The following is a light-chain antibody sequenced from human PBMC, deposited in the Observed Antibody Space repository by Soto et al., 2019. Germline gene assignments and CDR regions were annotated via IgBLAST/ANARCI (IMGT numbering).Light chain of an antibody. J-gene: IGLJ1*01. CDR1: SSDVGDYEY. CDR3: SAYKRTSRVYV. Sequence: QSVLTQPASVSGSPGQSITISCTGTSSDVGDYEYVSWYQQHPGKGPKLMIYEVSNRTSGVSNRFSGSKSGNTASLTISGLQAEDETEYFCSAYKRTSRVYVFGTGTKVTVL. V-gene: IGLV2-14*01. CDR2: EVS.